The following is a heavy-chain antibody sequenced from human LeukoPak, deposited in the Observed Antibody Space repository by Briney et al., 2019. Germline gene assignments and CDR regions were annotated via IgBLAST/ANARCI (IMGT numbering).Heavy chain of an antibody. CDR3: ARLGSAAGGSRYFDY. V-gene: IGHV4-61*02. J-gene: IGHJ4*02. D-gene: IGHD6-13*01. Sequence: PSETLSLTCTVSGGSISSSSYYWSWIRQPAGKGLEWIGRIYTSGSTNYNPSLKSRVTMSVATSKNQFSLILSSVTAADTAVYYCARLGSAAGGSRYFDYWGQGALVTVSS. CDR2: IYTSGST. CDR1: GGSISSSSYY.